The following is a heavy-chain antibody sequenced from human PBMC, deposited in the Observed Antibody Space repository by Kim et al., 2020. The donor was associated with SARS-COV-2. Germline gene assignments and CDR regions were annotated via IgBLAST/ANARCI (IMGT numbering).Heavy chain of an antibody. CDR1: GFTFSSYG. J-gene: IGHJ6*02. CDR2: IWYDGSNK. CDR3: ARDPFITMVRGKLWDRYGMDV. Sequence: GGSLRLSCAASGFTFSSYGMHWVRQAPGKGLEWVAVIWYDGSNKYYADSVKGRFTISRDNSKNTLYLQMNSLRAEDTAVYYCARDPFITMVRGKLWDRYGMDVWGQGTTVTVSS. V-gene: IGHV3-33*01. D-gene: IGHD3-10*01.